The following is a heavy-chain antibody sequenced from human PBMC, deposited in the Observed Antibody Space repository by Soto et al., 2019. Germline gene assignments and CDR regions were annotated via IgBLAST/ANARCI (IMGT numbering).Heavy chain of an antibody. D-gene: IGHD3-10*01. Sequence: QVQLVQSGGAVKKPGASVKVSCKASGYTFSDYGIIWVRQAPGQRPEYMGWISTNNGNTKYAQNIQGRVTMTTDTSTSTGYMELSSLRPDDTDVYYCAIQRAGAYGMDVWGQGTTVTVSS. CDR3: AIQRAGAYGMDV. V-gene: IGHV1-18*01. J-gene: IGHJ6*02. CDR1: GYTFSDYG. CDR2: ISTNNGNT.